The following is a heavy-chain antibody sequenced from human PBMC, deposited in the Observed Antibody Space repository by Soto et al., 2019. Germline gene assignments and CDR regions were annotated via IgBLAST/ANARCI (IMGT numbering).Heavy chain of an antibody. D-gene: IGHD6-13*01. V-gene: IGHV4-4*02. CDR3: ARAKYSSSWYRASTDY. CDR2: IYHSGST. CDR1: GGSISSSNW. Sequence: QVQLQESGPGLVKPSGTLSLTCAVSGGSISSSNWWSWVRQPPGKGLEWIGEIYHSGSTNYNPSLKSRVTIAVDKSKNQFSLKLSAVTAADTAVYYCARAKYSSSWYRASTDYWGQGTLVTVSS. J-gene: IGHJ4*02.